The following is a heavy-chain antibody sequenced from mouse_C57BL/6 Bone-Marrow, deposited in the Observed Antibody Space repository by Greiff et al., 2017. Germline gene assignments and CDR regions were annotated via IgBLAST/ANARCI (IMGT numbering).Heavy chain of an antibody. CDR2: IYPRSGNT. J-gene: IGHJ2*01. CDR1: GYTFTSYG. V-gene: IGHV1-81*01. CDR3: ARKLGRGFDY. Sequence: VKLQESGAELARPGASVMLSCKASGYTFTSYGISWVKQRTGQGLEWIGEIYPRSGNTYYNEKFKGKATLTADKSSSTAYMELRSLTSEDSAVYFCARKLGRGFDYWGQGTTLTVSS. D-gene: IGHD4-1*01.